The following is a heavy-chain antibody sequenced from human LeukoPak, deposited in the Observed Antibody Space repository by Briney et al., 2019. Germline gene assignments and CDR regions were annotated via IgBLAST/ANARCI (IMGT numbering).Heavy chain of an antibody. D-gene: IGHD5-24*01. CDR3: AGDGYNSGRFFDY. J-gene: IGHJ4*02. V-gene: IGHV1-8*03. Sequence: ASVKVSCKTSGYTFTSYDINWVRQATGQGLEWMGWMNPNSGNTGYAQKFQGRVTITRNTSISTAYMDLSRLRSDDTAVYYCAGDGYNSGRFFDYWGQGTLVTVSS. CDR1: GYTFTSYD. CDR2: MNPNSGNT.